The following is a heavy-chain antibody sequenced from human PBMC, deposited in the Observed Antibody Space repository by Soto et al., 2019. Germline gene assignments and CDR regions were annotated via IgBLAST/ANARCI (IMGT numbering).Heavy chain of an antibody. V-gene: IGHV1-69*13. CDR2: IIPIFGTA. CDR3: ARDITGYYDSSGYHY. D-gene: IGHD3-22*01. Sequence: SVKVSCKAPGGTFSSYAVSWVRQAPGQGLEWMGGIIPIFGTANYAQKFQGRVTITADESTSTAYMELSSLRSEDTAVYYCARDITGYYDSSGYHYWGQGTLVTVSS. J-gene: IGHJ4*02. CDR1: GGTFSSYA.